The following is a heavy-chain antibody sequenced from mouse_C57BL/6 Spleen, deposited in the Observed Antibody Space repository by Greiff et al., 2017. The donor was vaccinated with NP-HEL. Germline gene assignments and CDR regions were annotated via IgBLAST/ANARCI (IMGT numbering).Heavy chain of an antibody. CDR3: ARISNYVRYYFDY. J-gene: IGHJ2*01. Sequence: EVQLVESGGGLVKPGGSLKLSCAASGFTFSDYGMHWVRQAPEKGLEWVAYISSGSSTIYYADTVKGRFTISRDNAKNTLFLQMTSLRSEDTAMYYCARISNYVRYYFDYWGQGTTLTVSS. CDR2: ISSGSSTI. CDR1: GFTFSDYG. D-gene: IGHD2-5*01. V-gene: IGHV5-17*01.